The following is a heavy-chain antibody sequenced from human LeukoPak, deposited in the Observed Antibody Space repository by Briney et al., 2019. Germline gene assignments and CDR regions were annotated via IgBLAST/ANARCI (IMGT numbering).Heavy chain of an antibody. CDR1: GYTFTSYG. CDR3: ASSSYYYGSGSHYYFDY. Sequence: SVKVSCKASGYTFTSYGISWVRQAPGQGLEWMGGIIPIFGTANYAQKFQGRVTITTDESTSTAYMELSSLRSEDTAVYYCASSSYYYGSGSHYYFDYWGQGTLVTVSS. J-gene: IGHJ4*02. D-gene: IGHD3-10*01. CDR2: IIPIFGTA. V-gene: IGHV1-69*05.